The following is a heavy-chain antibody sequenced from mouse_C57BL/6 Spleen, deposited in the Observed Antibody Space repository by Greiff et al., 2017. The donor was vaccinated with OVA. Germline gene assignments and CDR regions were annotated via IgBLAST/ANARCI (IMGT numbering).Heavy chain of an antibody. CDR2: INYDGSST. Sequence: DVMLVESEGGLVQPGSSMKLSCTASGFTFSDYYMAWVRQVPEKGLEWVANINYDGSSTYYLDSLKSRFIISRDSAKNILYLQMSSLKSEDTATYYCARDNYDYGGAMDYWGQGTSVTVSS. CDR3: ARDNYDYGGAMDY. CDR1: GFTFSDYY. J-gene: IGHJ4*01. D-gene: IGHD2-4*01. V-gene: IGHV5-16*01.